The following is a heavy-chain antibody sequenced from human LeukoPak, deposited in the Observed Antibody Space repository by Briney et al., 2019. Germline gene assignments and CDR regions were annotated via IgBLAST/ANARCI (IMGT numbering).Heavy chain of an antibody. J-gene: IGHJ4*02. CDR3: ARDNDWAFDY. D-gene: IGHD3-9*01. CDR2: TSYDGGNK. Sequence: GGSLRLSCAASGFTFSSYAMHWVRQAPGKGLEWVAGTSYDGGNKYYVDSVKGRFTISRDNSKNTLYLQMSSLRDEDTAVYYCARDNDWAFDYWGQGTLVTVSS. V-gene: IGHV3-30-3*01. CDR1: GFTFSSYA.